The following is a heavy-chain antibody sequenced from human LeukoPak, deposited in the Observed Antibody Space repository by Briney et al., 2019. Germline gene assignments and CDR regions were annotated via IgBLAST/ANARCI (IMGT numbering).Heavy chain of an antibody. CDR3: AFDAFDI. CDR1: GFTVSSNF. V-gene: IGHV3-53*01. J-gene: IGHJ3*02. CDR2: IFGGGST. Sequence: GGSLRLSCAASGFTVSSNFMSWVRQAPGKGLEWVSVIFGGGSTYYADFVKGRFTISRDTSKNTLYLQMNSLRAEDTAVYYCAFDAFDIWGQGTMVTVSS.